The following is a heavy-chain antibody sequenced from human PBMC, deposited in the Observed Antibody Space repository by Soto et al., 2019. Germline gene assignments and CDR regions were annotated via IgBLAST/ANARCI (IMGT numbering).Heavy chain of an antibody. CDR1: GGSISSGGYY. D-gene: IGHD6-6*01. CDR2: IYYSGST. V-gene: IGHV4-31*03. J-gene: IGHJ5*02. Sequence: QVQLQESGPGLVKPSQTLPLSCTVSGGSISSGGYYWSWIRQHPGKGLEWIGYIYYSGSTYYNPSLKSRVTISVDTSKNQFSLNLRSVTAADTAVYYCARGRYSSSSSWFDPWGQGTLVTVSS. CDR3: ARGRYSSSSSWFDP.